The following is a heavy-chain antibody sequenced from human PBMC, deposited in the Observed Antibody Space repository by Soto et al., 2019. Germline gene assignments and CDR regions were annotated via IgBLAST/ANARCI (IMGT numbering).Heavy chain of an antibody. CDR3: AKKALTTVTTWVDD. V-gene: IGHV3-23*01. CDR2: ISGSGGST. D-gene: IGHD4-17*01. Sequence: EVQLLESGGGLVQPGGSLRLSCAASGFTFRSYAMSWVRQAPGKGLEWVSTISGSGGSTHYADSVKARFIIAGDNSKDTVYMQTNSLRAEDTAVYYCAKKALTTVTTWVDDWGQGTLVTVSS. J-gene: IGHJ4*02. CDR1: GFTFRSYA.